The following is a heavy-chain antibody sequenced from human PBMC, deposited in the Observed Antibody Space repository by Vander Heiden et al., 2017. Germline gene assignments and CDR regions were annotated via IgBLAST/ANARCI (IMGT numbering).Heavy chain of an antibody. Sequence: QVQLVQSGAEVKEAGAPVRVSCKASGYTFTSLVINWVRQATGQGLEWLGWMNPNNGRTGYAQKFQGRVTMTRDTSISTAYMELSSLTSEDTAVYYCARGVAAGVDYWGQGTLVTVSS. D-gene: IGHD6-13*01. CDR2: MNPNNGRT. V-gene: IGHV1-8*01. CDR1: GYTFTSLV. CDR3: ARGVAAGVDY. J-gene: IGHJ4*02.